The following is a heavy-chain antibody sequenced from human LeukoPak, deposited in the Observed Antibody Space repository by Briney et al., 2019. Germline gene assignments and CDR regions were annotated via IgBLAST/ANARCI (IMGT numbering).Heavy chain of an antibody. D-gene: IGHD3-9*01. CDR3: TRDASILTGYYYFNY. V-gene: IGHV3-74*01. CDR2: INSDGSAT. Sequence: GRSLRLSCAASGFTFNTYWMHWVRQAPGKGLVWVSRINSDGSATNYADSVKGRFTISRDNAKNTLYLQMNSLRAEDTAVYFCTRDASILTGYYYFNYWGQGTLAIVSS. J-gene: IGHJ4*02. CDR1: GFTFNTYW.